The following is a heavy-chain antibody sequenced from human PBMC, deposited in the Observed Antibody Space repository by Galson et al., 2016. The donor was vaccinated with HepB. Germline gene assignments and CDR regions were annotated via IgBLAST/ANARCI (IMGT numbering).Heavy chain of an antibody. V-gene: IGHV1-3*03. CDR2: INTANGNT. CDR3: SKCRYDGYEYHYYYSAMDV. J-gene: IGHJ6*02. D-gene: IGHD5-12*01. Sequence: SVKVSCKASGYTFTAYSMNWVRKAPGQRPEWVGWINTANGNTKYSQEFQGRVTINRDRSATTVYWELHSLRSEDMAVYYCSKCRYDGYEYHYYYSAMDVWGQGTTVAVSS. CDR1: GYTFTAYS.